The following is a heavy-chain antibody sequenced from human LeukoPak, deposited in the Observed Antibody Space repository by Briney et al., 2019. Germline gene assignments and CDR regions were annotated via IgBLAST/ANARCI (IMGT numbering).Heavy chain of an antibody. CDR2: IYHSGST. V-gene: IGHV4-30-2*01. J-gene: IGHJ5*02. Sequence: SQTLSLTCAVSGGSLSSGGYSWSWIRQPPGTGLEWLGYIYHSGSTYYNPSLKSRVTISVDRSKNQFSLKLSSVTAADTAVYYCARTTIFGVVMSPWFDPWGQGTLVTVSS. D-gene: IGHD3-3*01. CDR3: ARTTIFGVVMSPWFDP. CDR1: GGSLSSGGYS.